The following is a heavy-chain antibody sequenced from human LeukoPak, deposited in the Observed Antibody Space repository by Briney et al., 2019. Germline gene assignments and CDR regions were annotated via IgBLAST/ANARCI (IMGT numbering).Heavy chain of an antibody. CDR1: GFTFSSYA. Sequence: GGSLRLSCAASGFTFSSYAMSWVRQAPGKGLEWVSAISSSGISTHYADSVKGRFIISRDNSKSTLYLQMNSLKAEDTAIYYCAKDHPRGYWGQGTLVTVSS. J-gene: IGHJ4*02. V-gene: IGHV3-23*01. CDR2: ISSSGIST. CDR3: AKDHPRGY.